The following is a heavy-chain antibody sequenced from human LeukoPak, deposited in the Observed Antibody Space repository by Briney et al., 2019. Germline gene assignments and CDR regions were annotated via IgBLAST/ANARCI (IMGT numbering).Heavy chain of an antibody. J-gene: IGHJ4*02. CDR2: IDYSGST. D-gene: IGHD3-22*01. Sequence: SETLSLTCTVSGDPVSSDSYHCSSIRQPPAKGPEWIAYIDYSGSTKYNPSLKSRVNITLDTSKNQFSLKLSSVTAADTAVYYCARDRRGYYDSSGYFDYWGQGTLVTVSS. CDR3: ARDRRGYYDSSGYFDY. V-gene: IGHV4-61*01. CDR1: GDPVSSDSYH.